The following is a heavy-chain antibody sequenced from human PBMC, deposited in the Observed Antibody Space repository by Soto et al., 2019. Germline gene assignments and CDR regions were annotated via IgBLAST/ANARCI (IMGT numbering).Heavy chain of an antibody. CDR3: ATESRITMVRGVIGAFDY. CDR2: FDPEDGET. D-gene: IGHD3-10*01. J-gene: IGHJ4*02. CDR1: GYTLTELS. Sequence: ASVKVSCKVSGYTLTELSMHWVRQAPGKGLEWMGGFDPEDGETIYAQKFQGRVTMTEDTSTDTAYMELSSLRSEDTAVYYCATESRITMVRGVIGAFDYWGQGTLVTVSS. V-gene: IGHV1-24*01.